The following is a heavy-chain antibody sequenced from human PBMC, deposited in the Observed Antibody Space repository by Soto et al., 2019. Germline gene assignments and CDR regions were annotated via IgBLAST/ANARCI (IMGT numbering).Heavy chain of an antibody. CDR2: ISGYNGNT. J-gene: IGHJ5*02. V-gene: IGHV1-18*01. Sequence: ASVKVSCKASGYDFTYWGLSWLRQAPGQGPEGMGWISGYNGNTNYAQKFQGRVTMTTDTFTTTGYMELWGLTSDDTAVYYCARGMVGRGDMAGVLSASWGRGPLVT. CDR1: GYDFTYWG. D-gene: IGHD6-19*01. CDR3: ARGMVGRGDMAGVLSAS.